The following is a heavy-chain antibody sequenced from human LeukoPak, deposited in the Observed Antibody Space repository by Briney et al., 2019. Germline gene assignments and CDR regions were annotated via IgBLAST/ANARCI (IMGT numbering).Heavy chain of an antibody. Sequence: ASVKVSCKASGYTFTSYGINWVRQATGQGLEWMGWMDANNGNTGYAQKFQGRITMTRNTSISTAYMELSGLTSEDTAVYYCARVIVVVPAAQIRFDPWGQGTLVTVSS. CDR2: MDANNGNT. V-gene: IGHV1-8*01. J-gene: IGHJ5*02. CDR1: GYTFTSYG. D-gene: IGHD2-2*01. CDR3: ARVIVVVPAAQIRFDP.